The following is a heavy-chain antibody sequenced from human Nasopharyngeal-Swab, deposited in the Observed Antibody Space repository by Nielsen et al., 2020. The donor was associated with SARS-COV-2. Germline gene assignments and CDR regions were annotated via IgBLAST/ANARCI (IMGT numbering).Heavy chain of an antibody. V-gene: IGHV3-15*01. J-gene: IGHJ6*02. Sequence: WIRQPPGKGLEWVGRIKSKTDGGTTDYAAPVKGRFTISRDDSKNTLYLQMNSLKTEDTAVYYGTTEGGKYYDFWSGYYGYYGMDVWGQGTTVNVSS. CDR2: IKSKTDGGTT. CDR3: TTEGGKYYDFWSGYYGYYGMDV. D-gene: IGHD3-3*01.